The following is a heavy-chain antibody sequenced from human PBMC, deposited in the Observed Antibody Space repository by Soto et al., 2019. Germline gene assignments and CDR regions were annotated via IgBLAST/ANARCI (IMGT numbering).Heavy chain of an antibody. D-gene: IGHD5-18*01. CDR1: GGYIRSVGYP. V-gene: IGHV4-30-2*01. Sequence: SEIQCLTYAVFGGYIRSVGYPCICIRQPPGKGLEWIGYIYHSGSTYYNPSLKSRVTISVDTSKNQFSLKLSSVTAADTAVYYCARGRLLQLWLSLPATSNLFDPLGQGTLVTVSS. CDR3: ARGRLLQLWLSLPATSNLFDP. CDR2: IYHSGST. J-gene: IGHJ5*02.